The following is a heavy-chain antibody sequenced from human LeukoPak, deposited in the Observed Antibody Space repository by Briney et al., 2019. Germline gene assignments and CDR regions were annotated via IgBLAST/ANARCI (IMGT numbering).Heavy chain of an antibody. V-gene: IGHV3-11*05. Sequence: GGSLRLSCAASGFTFSDYYMSWIRQAPGKGLEWVSYISSSSSYTNYADSVKGRFTIARDNAKNSLYLQMNSLRAEDTAVYYCARDAHCDSSGYLPDYWGQGTLVTVSS. CDR1: GFTFSDYY. J-gene: IGHJ4*02. D-gene: IGHD3-22*01. CDR3: ARDAHCDSSGYLPDY. CDR2: ISSSSSYT.